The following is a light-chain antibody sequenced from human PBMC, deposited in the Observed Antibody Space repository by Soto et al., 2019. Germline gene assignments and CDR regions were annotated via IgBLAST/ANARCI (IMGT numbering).Light chain of an antibody. CDR2: GVT. J-gene: IGLJ2*01. CDR3: ASYGGRDDMI. V-gene: IGLV2-8*01. CDR1: SSDVGGYDR. Sequence: QSALTQPPSASGSPGQSVTISCTRTSSDVGGYDRVSWFQQHPGKAPKLIISGVTDRISGVPYRFSGSKSGNTASLTVSGLQAEDEADYYCASYGGRDDMIFGGGTKLTVL.